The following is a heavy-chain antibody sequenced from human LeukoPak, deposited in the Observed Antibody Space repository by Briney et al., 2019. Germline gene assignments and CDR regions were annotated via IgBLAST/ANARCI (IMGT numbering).Heavy chain of an antibody. CDR1: KFNFA. V-gene: IGHV3-23*02. CDR2: ISGSGNST. CDR3: AKGHFASSSFFDY. D-gene: IGHD6-6*01. Sequence: GGSLRLSCVASKFNFAMSWVRQTAGKGLEWVSAISGSGNSTFYRDSVKGRFTISRDNSKNTLYLQMNSLRVEDTALYYCAKGHFASSSFFDYWGPGTLVTVSS. J-gene: IGHJ4*02.